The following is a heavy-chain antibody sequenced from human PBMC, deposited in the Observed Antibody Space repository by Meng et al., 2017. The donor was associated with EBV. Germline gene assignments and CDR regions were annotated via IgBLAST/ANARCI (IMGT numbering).Heavy chain of an antibody. Sequence: VPPVQLGAEVKKPGAQVKVSCKASGYTFTSYDINWVRQATGQGLEWMGWMNPNSGNTGYAQKFQGRVTMTRNTSISTAYMELSSLRSEDTAVYYCARGPYYYDSSGYYYGEFDPWGQGTLVTVSS. CDR3: ARGPYYYDSSGYYYGEFDP. D-gene: IGHD3-22*01. V-gene: IGHV1-8*01. CDR2: MNPNSGNT. CDR1: GYTFTSYD. J-gene: IGHJ5*02.